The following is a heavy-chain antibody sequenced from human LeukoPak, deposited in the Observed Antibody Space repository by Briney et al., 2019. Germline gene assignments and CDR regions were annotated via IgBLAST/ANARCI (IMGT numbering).Heavy chain of an antibody. Sequence: LAGGSLRLSCTASGFTFSSFGIHWVRQAPGKGLEWVAFIRYDGTNKYYADSVRGRFTISRDNSKNTLYPQMNSLRPEDTAVYYCAKPDCWGQGTLVTV. CDR2: IRYDGTNK. J-gene: IGHJ4*02. V-gene: IGHV3-30*02. CDR3: AKPDC. CDR1: GFTFSSFG.